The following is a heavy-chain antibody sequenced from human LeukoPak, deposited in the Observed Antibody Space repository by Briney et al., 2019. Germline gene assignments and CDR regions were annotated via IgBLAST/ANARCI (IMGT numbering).Heavy chain of an antibody. Sequence: ASVRVSCKAPASTFSNYAITWMRQAPGQGLEWMGWISAYNGNTNYAQKLQGRVTMTTDTSTSTAYMELRSLRSDDTAVYYCAREGITMGYYGMDVWGQGTTVTVSS. CDR2: ISAYNGNT. V-gene: IGHV1-18*01. D-gene: IGHD3-10*01. J-gene: IGHJ6*02. CDR3: AREGITMGYYGMDV. CDR1: ASTFSNYA.